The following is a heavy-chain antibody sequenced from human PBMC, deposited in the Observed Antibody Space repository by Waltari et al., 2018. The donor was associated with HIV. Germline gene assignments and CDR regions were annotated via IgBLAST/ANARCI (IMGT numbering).Heavy chain of an antibody. J-gene: IGHJ5*02. CDR2: ISYTGGT. Sequence: QVKLQESGPELIKHSQTLSLTCTVSGDSISSGGYYWSWIRQPPVKGLEWIGHISYTGGTDYNPSLKSRLNISVDTSDNQFSLDLGSVTAACTAVYYCVRDRRLRFLRGFDRCGQGTLVTVSS. V-gene: IGHV4-31*03. CDR3: VRDRRLRFLRGFDR. CDR1: GDSISSGGYY. D-gene: IGHD3-3*01.